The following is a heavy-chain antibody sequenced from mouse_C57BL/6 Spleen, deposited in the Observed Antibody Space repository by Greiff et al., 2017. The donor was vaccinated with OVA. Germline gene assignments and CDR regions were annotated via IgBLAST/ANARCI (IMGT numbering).Heavy chain of an antibody. D-gene: IGHD2-3*01. CDR2: IFPGSGST. CDR1: GYTFTDYY. V-gene: IGHV1-75*01. CDR3: ARCLDGYYDYYAMDY. J-gene: IGHJ4*01. Sequence: VQLQQSGPELVKPGASVKISCKASGYTFTDYYINWVKQRPGQGLEWIGWIFPGSGSTYYNEKFKGKATLTVDKSSSTAYMLLSSLTSEDSAVYFCARCLDGYYDYYAMDYWGQGTSVTVSS.